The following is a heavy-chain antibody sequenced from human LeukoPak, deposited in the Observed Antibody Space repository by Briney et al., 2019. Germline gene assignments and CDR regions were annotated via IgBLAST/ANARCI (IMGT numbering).Heavy chain of an antibody. D-gene: IGHD2-21*02. J-gene: IGHJ3*02. Sequence: GGSLRLSCAASGFTFSDYYMSWIRQAPGKGLEWVSYISSSGSTIYYADSVKGRFTISRDNAKNSLYLQMNSLRAEDTAVYYCARDDGAYCGGDCFNDAFDIWGQGTMVTVSS. CDR3: ARDDGAYCGGDCFNDAFDI. V-gene: IGHV3-11*01. CDR2: ISSSGSTI. CDR1: GFTFSDYY.